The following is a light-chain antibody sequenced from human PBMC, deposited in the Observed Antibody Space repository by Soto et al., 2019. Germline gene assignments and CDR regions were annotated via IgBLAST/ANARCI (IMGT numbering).Light chain of an antibody. Sequence: EIVLTQSPATLSLSPGERATLSCRASQSISINLAWYQQKPGQAPRLLVSGASTRATGIPARFSGSGSGTEFTLTISSLQSEDFAVYYCQQYNNWPPLTFGGGTKVDIK. J-gene: IGKJ4*01. CDR2: GAS. CDR3: QQYNNWPPLT. V-gene: IGKV3-15*01. CDR1: QSISIN.